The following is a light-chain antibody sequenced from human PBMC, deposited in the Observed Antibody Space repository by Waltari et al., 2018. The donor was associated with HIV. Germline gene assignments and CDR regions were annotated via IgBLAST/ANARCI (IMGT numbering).Light chain of an antibody. CDR1: ASNIGKKA. CDR2: YVA. CDR3: AAWDDTLNGWV. J-gene: IGLJ3*02. Sequence: QSVLTQPPSVSAAPRQRVPISCSGSASNIGKKAVHWYPPIPGTAPGLLIYYVARVPSGVSDRFSGSKSGTSASLAISGLQSEDEADYYCAAWDDTLNGWVFGGGTKLTVL. V-gene: IGLV1-36*01.